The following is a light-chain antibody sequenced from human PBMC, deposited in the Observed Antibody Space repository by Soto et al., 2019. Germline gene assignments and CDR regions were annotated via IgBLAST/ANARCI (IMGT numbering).Light chain of an antibody. CDR3: QQCGSSPLT. V-gene: IGKV3-20*01. CDR1: QSVSSSY. J-gene: IGKJ4*01. Sequence: EIVLTQSPGTLSLSPGERATLSCRASQSVSSSYLAWYQQKPGQAPRLLIYGASSRATGIPDRFSGSGSGTECPLTISRLEPEDFALYYCQQCGSSPLTFGGGTKVEIK. CDR2: GAS.